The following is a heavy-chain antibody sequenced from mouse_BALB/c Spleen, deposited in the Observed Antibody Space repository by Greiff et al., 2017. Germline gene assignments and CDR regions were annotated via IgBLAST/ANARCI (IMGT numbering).Heavy chain of an antibody. Sequence: VKLMESGPGLVAPSQSLSITCTVSGFSLTSYDISWIRQPPGKGLEWLGVIWTGGGTNYNSAFMSRLSISKDNSKSQVFLKMNSLQTDDTAIYYCVRGPYYGSSPYYCDYWGQGTTLTVSA. V-gene: IGHV2-9-2*01. CDR1: GFSLTSYD. CDR3: VRGPYYGSSPYYCDY. J-gene: IGHJ2*01. CDR2: IWTGGGT. D-gene: IGHD1-1*01.